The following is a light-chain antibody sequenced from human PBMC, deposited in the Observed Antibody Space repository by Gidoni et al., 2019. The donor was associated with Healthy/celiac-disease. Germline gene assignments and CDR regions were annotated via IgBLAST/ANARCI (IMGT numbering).Light chain of an antibody. CDR1: QDISNY. J-gene: IGKJ2*01. CDR3: QQYDNLPPYT. CDR2: DAS. V-gene: IGKV1-33*01. Sequence: IQLTPSPSSLSASVGDRVTITCQASQDISNYLNWYQQKPGKAPKLLIYDASNLETGVPSRFSGSGYGTEFTFTISSLQPEDIATYYCQQYDNLPPYTFGQGTKLEIK.